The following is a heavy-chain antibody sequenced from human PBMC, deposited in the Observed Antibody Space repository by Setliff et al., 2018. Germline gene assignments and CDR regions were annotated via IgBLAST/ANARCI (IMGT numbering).Heavy chain of an antibody. Sequence: SETLSLTCAVSGYSISSGYYWGWIRQPPGKGLEWIGSIYHSGSTYYNPSLKSRVTISVDTSKNQFSLKLSSVTAADTAVYYCARDAGLRQNWYFDLWGRGTLVTVSS. CDR1: GYSISSGYY. D-gene: IGHD5-12*01. V-gene: IGHV4-38-2*02. J-gene: IGHJ2*01. CDR2: IYHSGST. CDR3: ARDAGLRQNWYFDL.